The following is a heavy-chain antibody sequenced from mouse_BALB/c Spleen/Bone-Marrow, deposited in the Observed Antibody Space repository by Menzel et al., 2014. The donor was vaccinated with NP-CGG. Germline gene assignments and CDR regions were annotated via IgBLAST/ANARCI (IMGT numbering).Heavy chain of an antibody. CDR3: ARRDGSTYYYAMDH. CDR1: GYAFSNYW. D-gene: IGHD1-1*01. CDR2: IYPGDGDT. V-gene: IGHV1-80*01. Sequence: QVQLQQSGAELVRPGSSVKISCKASGYAFSNYWMNWVKRRPGQGLEWIGQIYPGDGDTNYNGKFKGKATLTADKSSSTAYMQLSSLTSEDSAVYFCARRDGSTYYYAMDHWGQGTSVTVSS. J-gene: IGHJ4*01.